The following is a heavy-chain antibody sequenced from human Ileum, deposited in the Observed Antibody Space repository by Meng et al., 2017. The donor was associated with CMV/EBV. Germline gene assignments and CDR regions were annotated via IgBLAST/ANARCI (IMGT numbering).Heavy chain of an antibody. D-gene: IGHD6-19*01. J-gene: IGHJ5*02. CDR1: GGSISSYY. CDR2: MYYRETA. Sequence: GSLRLSCTVSGGSISSYYWSWIRQPPGKGLEWIGYMYYRETAYYNPSLKSRVTISVDTAKNLFYLRLDSVTAADTAVYYCASTLYPKRWLKWFDPWGQGTLVTVSS. V-gene: IGHV4-59*01. CDR3: ASTLYPKRWLKWFDP.